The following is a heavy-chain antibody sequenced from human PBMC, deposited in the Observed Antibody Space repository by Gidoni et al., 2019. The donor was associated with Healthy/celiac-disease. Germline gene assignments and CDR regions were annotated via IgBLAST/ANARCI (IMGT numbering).Heavy chain of an antibody. D-gene: IGHD4-17*01. V-gene: IGHV4-39*01. Sequence: QLQLRESGQGLVKPSETLSITCTVPGGSISSRSYYCGWIRQPPGKGLEWIGSIYSSGSTYYNPSLKSRVTISVDTSKNQFPLKLSSVTAADTAVYYFAKHRASGDYGPHYYGMDVWGQGTTVTVSS. CDR3: AKHRASGDYGPHYYGMDV. CDR2: IYSSGST. J-gene: IGHJ6*02. CDR1: GGSISSRSYY.